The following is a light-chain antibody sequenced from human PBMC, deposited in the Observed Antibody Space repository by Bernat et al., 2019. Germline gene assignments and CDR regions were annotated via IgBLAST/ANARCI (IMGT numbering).Light chain of an antibody. Sequence: IVLTQSPATLSVSPGERATLSCRASRSVSNNLAWYQQKPGQAPRLLIFDTSTRATGIPARFSGSGSGTEFTLTISSLQSEDFAVYYCQQYKAFGQGTKVEIK. CDR2: DTS. J-gene: IGKJ1*01. CDR1: RSVSNN. CDR3: QQYKA. V-gene: IGKV3-15*01.